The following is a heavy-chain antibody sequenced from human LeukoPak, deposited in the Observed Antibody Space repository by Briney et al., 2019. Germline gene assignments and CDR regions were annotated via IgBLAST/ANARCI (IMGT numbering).Heavy chain of an antibody. CDR3: ARLTPYCSGGSCYYWFDP. J-gene: IGHJ5*02. D-gene: IGHD2-15*01. CDR1: GYTFTSYD. Sequence: ASVKVSCKASGYTFTSYDINWVRQATGQGLEWMGWMNPNSGNTGYAQKFQGRVTMNRNTSISTAYMELSSLRSEDTAVYYCARLTPYCSGGSCYYWFDPWGQGTLVTVSS. CDR2: MNPNSGNT. V-gene: IGHV1-8*01.